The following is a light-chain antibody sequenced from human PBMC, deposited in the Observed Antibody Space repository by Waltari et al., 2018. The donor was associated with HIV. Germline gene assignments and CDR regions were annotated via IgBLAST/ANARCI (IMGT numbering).Light chain of an antibody. J-gene: IGLJ3*02. V-gene: IGLV2-14*03. CDR1: VTDIGTDDH. Sequence: QSALTQPASVSGAPGQSSTIPCSGTVTDIGTDDHVSRYQQHTGRAPKLLIYAVSNRPSGVSNRVPASKSGNTASLTISGLQSDDEADYYCSSYGSGSTLVVFGGGTKVTVL. CDR3: SSYGSGSTLVV. CDR2: AVS.